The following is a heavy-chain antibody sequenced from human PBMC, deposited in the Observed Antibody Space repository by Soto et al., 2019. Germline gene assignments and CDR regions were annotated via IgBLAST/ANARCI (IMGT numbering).Heavy chain of an antibody. CDR1: GGSISSYF. CDR2: IYYSRIT. J-gene: IGHJ4*02. CDR3: ARGWGLVFDF. Sequence: QVQLQESGTGLVKPSETLALTCTVSGGSISSYFWSWIRQPPGKGLEWIGYIYYSRITNYNPSLRTRVPLSYDTSKYPSSLKLRSVTAADTAVYYCARGWGLVFDFWGQGTLVTVSS. D-gene: IGHD2-21*02. V-gene: IGHV4-59*01.